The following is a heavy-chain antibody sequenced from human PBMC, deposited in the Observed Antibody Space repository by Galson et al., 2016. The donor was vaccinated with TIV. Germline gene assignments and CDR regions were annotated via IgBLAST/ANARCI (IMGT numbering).Heavy chain of an antibody. CDR3: ARQRNLSNGPWFDS. V-gene: IGHV1-2*02. D-gene: IGHD1-1*01. Sequence: SVKVSCKASGYIFANYYMHWVRQAPGEGPEWMGWINPDSGDTSFAQKFQGRLTMTRDTSIATAYMDLSRLTSGDTAVYYCARQRNLSNGPWFDSWGQGALVTVSS. J-gene: IGHJ5*01. CDR1: GYIFANYY. CDR2: INPDSGDT.